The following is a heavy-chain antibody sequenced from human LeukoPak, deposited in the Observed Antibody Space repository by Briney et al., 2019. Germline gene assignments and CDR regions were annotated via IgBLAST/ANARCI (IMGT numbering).Heavy chain of an antibody. CDR2: IYPNDSNT. V-gene: IGHV5-51*01. Sequence: GESLKISCKGSGYSFTTYWIGWVRQMPGKGLEWMGIIYPNDSNTRYSPSFQGQVSFSADKSINTAYLQWSSLKASDTAMYYCARPRTAGSGYGGFDIWGQGTVVTVSS. CDR1: GYSFTTYW. CDR3: ARPRTAGSGYGGFDI. J-gene: IGHJ3*02. D-gene: IGHD3-10*01.